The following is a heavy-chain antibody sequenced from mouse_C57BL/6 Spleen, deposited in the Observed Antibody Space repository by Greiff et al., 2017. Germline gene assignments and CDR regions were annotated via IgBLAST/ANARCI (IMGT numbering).Heavy chain of an antibody. V-gene: IGHV1-52*01. D-gene: IGHD2-1*01. Sequence: VQLQQPGAELVRPGSSVKLSCKASGYTFTSYWMHWVKQRPIQGLEWIGNIDPSDSETHYNQKFKDKATLTVDKSSSTACMQLSSLTSEDSAVYYCARDGNCLDYWGQGTTLTVSS. J-gene: IGHJ2*01. CDR3: ARDGNCLDY. CDR1: GYTFTSYW. CDR2: IDPSDSET.